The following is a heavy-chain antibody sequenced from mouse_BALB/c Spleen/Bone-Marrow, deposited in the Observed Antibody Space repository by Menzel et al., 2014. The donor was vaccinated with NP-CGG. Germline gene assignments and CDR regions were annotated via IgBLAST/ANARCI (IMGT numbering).Heavy chain of an antibody. CDR3: ARHGYYGSRAMDY. J-gene: IGHJ4*01. V-gene: IGHV5-12-2*01. D-gene: IGHD1-1*01. CDR2: ISYGGGST. Sequence: EVMLVESGGGLVQPGGSLKLSCAASGFTFSSYTMSWVRQTPEKRLEWVAYISYGGGSTYYPDTVKGRFTISRDNAKNTLYLQMSSLKSEDTAMYYCARHGYYGSRAMDYWGQGTSVTVSS. CDR1: GFTFSSYT.